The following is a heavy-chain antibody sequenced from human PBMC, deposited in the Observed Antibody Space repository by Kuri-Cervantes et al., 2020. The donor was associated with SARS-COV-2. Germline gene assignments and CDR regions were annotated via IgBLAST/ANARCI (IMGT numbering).Heavy chain of an antibody. J-gene: IGHJ5*02. CDR2: IIPIFGTA. CDR3: ARVQRTYYDSSGYYAPNWFDP. V-gene: IGHV1-69*13. D-gene: IGHD3-22*01. CDR1: GGTFSSYA. Sequence: SVKVSCKASGGTFSSYAISWVRQAPGQGLEWMGGIIPIFGTANYAQKFQGRVTITADESTSTAYMELRSLRSDDTAVYYCARVQRTYYDSSGYYAPNWFDPWGQGTLVTVSS.